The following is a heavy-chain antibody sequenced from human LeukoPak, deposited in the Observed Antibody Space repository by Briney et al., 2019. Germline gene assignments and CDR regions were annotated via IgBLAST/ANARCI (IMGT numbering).Heavy chain of an antibody. Sequence: PSETLSLTCTVSGYSISSGYYWGWIRQPPGKGLEWIGSIYHSGSTYYNPSLKSRVTISVDTSKNQFSLKLSSVTAADTAVYYCARKDQELGYCSSTSCYGVGFDYWGQGTLVTVSS. V-gene: IGHV4-38-2*02. CDR2: IYHSGST. CDR3: ARKDQELGYCSSTSCYGVGFDY. J-gene: IGHJ4*02. D-gene: IGHD2-2*01. CDR1: GYSISSGYY.